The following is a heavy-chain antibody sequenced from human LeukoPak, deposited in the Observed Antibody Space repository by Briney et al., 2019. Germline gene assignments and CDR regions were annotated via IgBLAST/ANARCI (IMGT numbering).Heavy chain of an antibody. CDR2: ISGSGGST. Sequence: GGSLRLSCEVPVFIFSGYWMSWVRQAPGKGLEWVSAISGSGGSTYYADSVKGRFTISRDNSKNTLYLQMNSLRAEDTAVYYCAKGYCSGGSCYSFPYYYYGMDVWGRGTTVTVSS. V-gene: IGHV3-23*01. CDR1: VFIFSGYW. D-gene: IGHD2-15*01. CDR3: AKGYCSGGSCYSFPYYYYGMDV. J-gene: IGHJ6*02.